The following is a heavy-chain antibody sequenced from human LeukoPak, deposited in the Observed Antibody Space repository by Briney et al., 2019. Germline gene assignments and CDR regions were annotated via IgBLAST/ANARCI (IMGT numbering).Heavy chain of an antibody. V-gene: IGHV3-23*01. CDR2: VSGGGSDS. CDR3: ARGDWYSFDY. D-gene: IGHD3-9*01. J-gene: IGHJ4*02. Sequence: PGGSLRLSCAASGFTFGSYTMGWVRQPPGKGLEWVSAVSGGGSDSYYADSVKGRFTISRDNAKNSLYLQMNSLRAEDTAVYYCARGDWYSFDYWGQGTLVTVSS. CDR1: GFTFGSYT.